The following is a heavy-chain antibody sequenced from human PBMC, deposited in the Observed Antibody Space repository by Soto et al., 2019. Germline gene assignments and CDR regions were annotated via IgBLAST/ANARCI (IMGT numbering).Heavy chain of an antibody. V-gene: IGHV1-18*01. Sequence: QVHLVQSGAEMKQPGASVNLSCKAPGYTFSSYPISWVRQAPGLGLAWMGWTSPYNGNRNHAQGLQGRVTMTADKSPTTAYRGLRSLRSDDTAVYYCARGTTVTTTPTYYYRALWGIGATVTVFS. J-gene: IGHJ6*03. CDR1: GYTFSSYP. CDR2: TSPYNGNR. D-gene: IGHD4-4*01. CDR3: ARGTTVTTTPTYYYRAL.